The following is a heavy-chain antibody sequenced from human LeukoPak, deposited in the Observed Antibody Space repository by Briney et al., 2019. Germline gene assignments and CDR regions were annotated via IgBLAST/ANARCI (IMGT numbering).Heavy chain of an antibody. CDR2: ISAYNGNT. J-gene: IGHJ6*02. CDR1: GYTFTSYG. Sequence: ASVKVSCKASGYTFTSYGISWVRQAPGQGLKWMGWISAYNGNTNYAQKLQGRVTMTTDTSTSTAYMELRSLRSDDTAVYYCARDGGYCSSTSCYSGDYYYYGMDVWGQGTTVTVSS. D-gene: IGHD2-2*01. V-gene: IGHV1-18*01. CDR3: ARDGGYCSSTSCYSGDYYYYGMDV.